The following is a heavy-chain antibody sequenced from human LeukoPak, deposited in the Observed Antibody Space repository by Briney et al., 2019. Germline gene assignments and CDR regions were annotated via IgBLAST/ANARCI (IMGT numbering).Heavy chain of an antibody. D-gene: IGHD3-16*01. CDR2: IKSKPDGGTT. Sequence: PGGSLRLSCAASGLTFSNAWMSWVRQAPGKGLEWIGRIKSKPDGGTTDYAAPVKGRFTISRDDSKNTLYLQVNTLQIDDTAVYYCTTESWGRGDYWGQGTLITVSS. V-gene: IGHV3-15*01. CDR3: TTESWGRGDY. CDR1: GLTFSNAW. J-gene: IGHJ4*02.